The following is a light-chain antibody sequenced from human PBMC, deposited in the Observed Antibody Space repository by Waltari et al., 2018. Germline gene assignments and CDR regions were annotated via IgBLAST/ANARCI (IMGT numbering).Light chain of an antibody. J-gene: IGLJ2*01. V-gene: IGLV2-11*01. CDR3: CSYAGNYNWV. CDR1: SSDIGAYNY. Sequence: QAALTQPRSVSGSPGQSVTISCTGTSSDIGAYNYVSWYQQHPATAPKLMIYEVSKRPSGVSDRFSGSKSGNTASLTISGLQAEDEADYYCCSYAGNYNWVFGGGTRLTVL. CDR2: EVS.